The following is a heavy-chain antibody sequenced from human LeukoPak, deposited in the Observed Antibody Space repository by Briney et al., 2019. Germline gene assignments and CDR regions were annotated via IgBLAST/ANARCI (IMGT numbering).Heavy chain of an antibody. D-gene: IGHD6-6*01. CDR3: ARDWGDSSSLLSHYYYMDV. CDR2: IIPIFGTA. V-gene: IGHV1-69*13. Sequence: ASVKVSCKASGGTFSSYAISWVRQAPGQGLEWMGGIIPIFGTANYAQKFQGRVTITADESTSTAYMELSSLRSEDTAVYYCARDWGDSSSLLSHYYYMDVWGEGTTVTVSS. CDR1: GGTFSSYA. J-gene: IGHJ6*03.